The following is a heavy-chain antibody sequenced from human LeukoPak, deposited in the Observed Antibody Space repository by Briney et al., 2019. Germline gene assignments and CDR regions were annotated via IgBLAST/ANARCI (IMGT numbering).Heavy chain of an antibody. D-gene: IGHD5-12*01. J-gene: IGHJ4*02. CDR1: GFTFSSYD. V-gene: IGHV3-30*03. CDR3: ARGNGRKYSGYDIRY. Sequence: PGRSLRLSCAASGFTFSSYDMDWVRQAPGKGLEWVAVVSYDGSNKYYANSVKGRFTISRDNSKNTLYLQMNSLRVEDTAVYYCARGNGRKYSGYDIRYWGQGTLVTVSS. CDR2: VSYDGSNK.